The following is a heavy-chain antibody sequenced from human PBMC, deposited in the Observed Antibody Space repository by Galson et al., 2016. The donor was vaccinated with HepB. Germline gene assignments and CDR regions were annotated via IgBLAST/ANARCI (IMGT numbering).Heavy chain of an antibody. CDR2: SRNTPSGYPI. V-gene: IGHV3-72*01. CDR3: TRVFDY. CDR1: GFKFSDHD. Sequence: SLRLSCAASGFKFSDHDMDWVRQAPGKGLEWLGRSRNTPSGYPIEYAASVKGRFTISTDDSRSSLYLQMDSLRTEDTAVYYCTRVFDYWGQGALVTVSS. J-gene: IGHJ4*02.